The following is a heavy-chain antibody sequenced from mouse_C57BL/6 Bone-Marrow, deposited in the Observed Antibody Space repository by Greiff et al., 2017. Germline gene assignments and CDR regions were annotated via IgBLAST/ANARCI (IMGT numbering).Heavy chain of an antibody. Sequence: VQLQQSGPELVKPGASVKIPCKASGYTFTDYNMDWVKQSHGKSLEWIGDINPNNGGTIYNQKFKGKATLTVDKSSSTAYMELRSLTSEDTAVYYCARGTHYYGSSRGYAMDYWGQGTSVTVSS. J-gene: IGHJ4*01. CDR3: ARGTHYYGSSRGYAMDY. CDR1: GYTFTDYN. CDR2: INPNNGGT. V-gene: IGHV1-18*01. D-gene: IGHD1-1*01.